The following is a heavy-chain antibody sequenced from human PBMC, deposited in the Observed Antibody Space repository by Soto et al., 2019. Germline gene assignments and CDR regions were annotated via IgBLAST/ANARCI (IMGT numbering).Heavy chain of an antibody. CDR3: TRRVDYYGSGSYLGFDY. CDR2: IRSKAISYAT. D-gene: IGHD3-10*01. J-gene: IGHJ4*02. CDR1: GFTFSGSA. V-gene: IGHV3-73*01. Sequence: EVQLVESGGGLVQPGGSLKLSCAASGFTFSGSAMHWVRQASGKGLEWVGRIRSKAISYATAYAASVKGRFTISRDDSNNTEYLQLNSLKTEDTAVYYCTRRVDYYGSGSYLGFDYWRQGTLVTVAS.